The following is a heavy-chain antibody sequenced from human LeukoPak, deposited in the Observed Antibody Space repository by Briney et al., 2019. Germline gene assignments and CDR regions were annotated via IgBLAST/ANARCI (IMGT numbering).Heavy chain of an antibody. V-gene: IGHV1-46*01. Sequence: ASVKLSCKASGYIFTSHHMHWVRQAPGQGIEWMGIIRLHGGDTTYAQKFQGRITMTKDTSTSTAYMELSSLRSEDTAVYYCARGGLPRSDIVVVPADLLNWGQGTLVTVSS. J-gene: IGHJ4*02. CDR3: ARGGLPRSDIVVVPADLLN. CDR1: GYIFTSHH. D-gene: IGHD2-2*01. CDR2: IRLHGGDT.